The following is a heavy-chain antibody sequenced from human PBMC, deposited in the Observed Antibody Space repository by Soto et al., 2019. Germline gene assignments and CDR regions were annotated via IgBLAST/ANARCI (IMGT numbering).Heavy chain of an antibody. CDR1: GGTFSSYA. V-gene: IGHV1-69*13. Sequence: SVKVSCKASGGTFSSYAISWVRQAPGQGLEWMGGIIPIFGTANYAQKFQGRVTITADESTSTAYMELSSLRSEDTAVYYCAREYCTNGVCQSYGMDVWGQGTTVTVSS. J-gene: IGHJ6*02. CDR3: AREYCTNGVCQSYGMDV. CDR2: IIPIFGTA. D-gene: IGHD2-8*01.